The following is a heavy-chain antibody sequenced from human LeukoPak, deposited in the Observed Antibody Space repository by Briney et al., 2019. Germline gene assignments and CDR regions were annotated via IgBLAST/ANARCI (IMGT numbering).Heavy chain of an antibody. V-gene: IGHV3-49*03. D-gene: IGHD4-17*01. CDR3: TRGWGQMTTVPF. CDR1: GFTFGDYA. J-gene: IGHJ4*02. Sequence: PGGSLRLSCTASGFTFGDYAMSWFRQAPGKGLEWVGFIRRKTYGATAEYAASVKGRLTNSRDDSKRIAYLQMNSLNTDDTAVYYCTRGWGQMTTVPFWGQGTLVTVSS. CDR2: IRRKTYGATA.